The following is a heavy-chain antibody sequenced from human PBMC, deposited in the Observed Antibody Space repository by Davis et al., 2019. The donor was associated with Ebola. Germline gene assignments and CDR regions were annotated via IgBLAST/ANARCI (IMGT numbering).Heavy chain of an antibody. Sequence: SVKVSCKASGGTFSSYAISWVRQAPGQGLEWMGGIIPIFGTANYAQKFQGRVTITADESTSTAYMELSSLRSEDTALYYCARDGSSSGKSSYWGQGTLVTVSS. J-gene: IGHJ4*02. CDR1: GGTFSSYA. CDR3: ARDGSSSGKSSY. CDR2: IIPIFGTA. V-gene: IGHV1-69*13. D-gene: IGHD6-6*01.